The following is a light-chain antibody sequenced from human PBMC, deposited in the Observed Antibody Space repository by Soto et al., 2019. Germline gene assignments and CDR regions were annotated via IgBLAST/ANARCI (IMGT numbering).Light chain of an antibody. V-gene: IGKV2-30*02. J-gene: IGKJ2*01. Sequence: DVVLTQSPLSLPVTLGQPASISCRSSQSLVHSDGNTFFSWFHQRPGQSPRRLIYDVSNRDSEVPDRFTGSVSGSDFTLKTSRVEAEDVGLYYCMQHTHWPFTFGQGTKLEIK. CDR2: DVS. CDR3: MQHTHWPFT. CDR1: QSLVHSDGNTF.